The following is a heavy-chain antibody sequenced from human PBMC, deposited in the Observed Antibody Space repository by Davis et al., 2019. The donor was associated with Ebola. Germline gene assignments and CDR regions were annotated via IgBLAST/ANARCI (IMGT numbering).Heavy chain of an antibody. CDR1: GFTFSRYW. CDR2: TKEDGSEK. V-gene: IGHV3-7*01. D-gene: IGHD6-6*01. J-gene: IGHJ4*02. Sequence: PGGSLRLSCAASGFTFSRYWMIWVRQAPGKGLEWVANTKEDGSEKYYVDSVKGRFTISRDNAKNSLYLQMNSLRAEDTAVYYCARESEGGTVGSNIASRGAEDWGQGTLVTVSS. CDR3: ARESEGGTVGSNIASRGAED.